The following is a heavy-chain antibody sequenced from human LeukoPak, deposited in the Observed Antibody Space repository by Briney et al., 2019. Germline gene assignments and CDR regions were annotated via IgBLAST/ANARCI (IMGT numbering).Heavy chain of an antibody. CDR1: GFTFRNYA. J-gene: IGHJ4*02. Sequence: GGSLRLSCAASGFTFRNYAMSWVRQAPGKGLEWVSAISGSGDNTYYTDSVKGRFTISRDNSKNTLYLQMNSLRGDDTAVYFCAREDPAIILSLDYWGQGTLVIVSS. CDR2: ISGSGDNT. CDR3: AREDPAIILSLDY. V-gene: IGHV3-23*01. D-gene: IGHD2/OR15-2a*01.